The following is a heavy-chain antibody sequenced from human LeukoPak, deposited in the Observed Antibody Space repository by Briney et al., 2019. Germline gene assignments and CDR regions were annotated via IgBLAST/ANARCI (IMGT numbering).Heavy chain of an antibody. D-gene: IGHD2-21*01. V-gene: IGHV3-7*01. CDR2: IRPDGSEG. Sequence: GGSLRLSCTTSGITFSNSWMSWVRQAPGKGLEWVATIRPDGSEGYYADSVRGQFTISRDNSKNSFYLQMSSLRAEDTGVFYCARDVAYSAFDYWGQGTLVTVPS. CDR1: GITFSNSW. CDR3: ARDVAYSAFDY. J-gene: IGHJ4*02.